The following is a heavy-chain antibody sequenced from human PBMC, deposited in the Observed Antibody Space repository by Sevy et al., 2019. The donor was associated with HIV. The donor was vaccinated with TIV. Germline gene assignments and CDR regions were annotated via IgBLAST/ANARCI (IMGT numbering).Heavy chain of an antibody. D-gene: IGHD3-22*01. CDR2: ISYDGSNK. Sequence: GGSLRLSCAASGFTLSSYAMHWVRQAPGKGLEWVAVISYDGSNKYYQDSVKGRLPISRDNSKNTLYLQMNSLRAEDTAVYYCARGRPLYYYDSSGYFGYWGQGTLVTVSS. CDR3: ARGRPLYYYDSSGYFGY. CDR1: GFTLSSYA. J-gene: IGHJ4*02. V-gene: IGHV3-30-3*01.